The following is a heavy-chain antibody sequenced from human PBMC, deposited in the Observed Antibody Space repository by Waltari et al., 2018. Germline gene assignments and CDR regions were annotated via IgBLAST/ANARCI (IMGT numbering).Heavy chain of an antibody. CDR2: IYTGGST. D-gene: IGHD2-15*01. V-gene: IGHV3-66*01. CDR3: ARSYRYCRDGSCFHSHLDF. Sequence: EVRLVESGGGLVQPGESLRLSCAASGFTVSNTYMTWVRQAPGKGLEWVSTIYTGGSTYYADSVKGRFTISRDNSKNTLYLEMNSLRAEDTAVYYCARSYRYCRDGSCFHSHLDFWGQGTLVTVSS. J-gene: IGHJ4*02. CDR1: GFTVSNTY.